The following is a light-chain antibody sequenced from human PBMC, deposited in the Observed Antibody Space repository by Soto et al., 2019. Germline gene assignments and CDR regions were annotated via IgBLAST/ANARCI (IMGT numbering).Light chain of an antibody. CDR1: SSNIGSKT. CDR2: SNY. Sequence: QSVLTQPPSASGTPGQRLTISCSGSSSNIGSKTVNWYQQLPGTAPKLLIYSNYQRPSGVPDRFSGSKFGTSASLAISGLQSEDEADYYCSAWDASLNGYVFGTGTKLTVL. CDR3: SAWDASLNGYV. V-gene: IGLV1-44*01. J-gene: IGLJ1*01.